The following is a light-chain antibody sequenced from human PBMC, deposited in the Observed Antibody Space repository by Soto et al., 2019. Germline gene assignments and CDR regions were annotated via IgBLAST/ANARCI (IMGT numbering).Light chain of an antibody. V-gene: IGKV2-30*02. CDR3: MQGRRWPYT. CDR1: QSLIHSDGNTS. Sequence: DVVVTQSPLSLPVTLGQPASISCRSSQSLIHSDGNTSLHWFQQRPGHSPRRLIYHVSTRDSGVPDRFSGSGSGTDFTLEISRVEAEDVGVYYCMQGRRWPYTFGPGTTVDIK. J-gene: IGKJ3*01. CDR2: HVS.